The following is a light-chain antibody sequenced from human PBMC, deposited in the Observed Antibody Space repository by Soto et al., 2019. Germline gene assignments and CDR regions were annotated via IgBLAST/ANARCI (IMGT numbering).Light chain of an antibody. CDR3: QQYGSSGT. J-gene: IGKJ1*01. V-gene: IGKV3-15*01. Sequence: EIGITQSSATLSVCPGERATLTCRASQSVSSSLAWYQQKPGQAPRLLIYGTSTRATGIPARFSGSGSGTEFTLTIIRLEPEDFAVYYCQQYGSSGTFGQGTKVDI. CDR1: QSVSSS. CDR2: GTS.